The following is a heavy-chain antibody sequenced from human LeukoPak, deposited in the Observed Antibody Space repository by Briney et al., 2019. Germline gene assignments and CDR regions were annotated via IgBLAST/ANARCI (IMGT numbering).Heavy chain of an antibody. CDR1: GYTFTGYY. CDR3: TIPPFDP. J-gene: IGHJ5*02. Sequence: GASVKVSCKASGYTFTGYYMHWVRQAPGQGLEWMGGIIPIFGTANYAQKFQGRVTITADKSTSTAYMELSSLRSEDTAVYYCTIPPFDPWGQGTLVTVSS. CDR2: IIPIFGTA. V-gene: IGHV1-69*06.